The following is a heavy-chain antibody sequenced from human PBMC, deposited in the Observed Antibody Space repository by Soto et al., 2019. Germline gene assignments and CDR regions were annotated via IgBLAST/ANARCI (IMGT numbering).Heavy chain of an antibody. CDR3: ARHHGSPGSYFGMDV. V-gene: IGHV5-51*01. J-gene: IGHJ6*02. CDR2: IYPGDSDT. D-gene: IGHD6-13*01. CDR1: GYSFTSYW. Sequence: GESLKISCKGSGYSFTSYWINWVRQMPGKGLEWMGIIYPGDSDTRYSPSFQGQVTISADKSINTAYLQWRSLKASDTAVYYCARHHGSPGSYFGMDVWGQGTTVTV.